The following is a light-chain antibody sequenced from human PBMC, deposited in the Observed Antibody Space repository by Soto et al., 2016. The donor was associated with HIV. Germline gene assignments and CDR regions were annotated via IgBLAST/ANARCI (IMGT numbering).Light chain of an antibody. J-gene: IGKJ3*01. CDR2: AAS. CDR1: QSISSY. Sequence: DIQMTQSPSSLSASVGDRVTITCRASQSISSYLNWYQQKPGKAPKLLIYAASSLQSGVPSRFSGSGSGTDFTLTISSLQPEDFATYYCQQSYSTPGFGPGTKGGYQT. CDR3: QQSYSTPG. V-gene: IGKV1-39*01.